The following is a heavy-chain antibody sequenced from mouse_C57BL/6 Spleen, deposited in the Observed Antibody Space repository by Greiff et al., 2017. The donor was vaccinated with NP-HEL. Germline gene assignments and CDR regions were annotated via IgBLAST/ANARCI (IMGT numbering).Heavy chain of an antibody. V-gene: IGHV5-17*01. J-gene: IGHJ4*01. CDR3: ARRGTLPDYYAMDY. D-gene: IGHD3-3*01. CDR2: ISSGSSTI. Sequence: EVQRVESGGGLVKPGGSLKLSCAASGFTFSDYGMHWVRQAPEKGLEWVAYISSGSSTIYYADTVKGRFTISRDNAKNTLFLQMTSLRSEDTAMYYCARRGTLPDYYAMDYWGQGTSVTVSS. CDR1: GFTFSDYG.